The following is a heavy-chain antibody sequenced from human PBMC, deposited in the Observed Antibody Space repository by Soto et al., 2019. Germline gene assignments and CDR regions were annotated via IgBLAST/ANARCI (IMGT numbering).Heavy chain of an antibody. CDR3: ASATVVAGTFDF. Sequence: PGGSLTLSCAGSGFAFRRYNMNWVRQPPGKGLEWVASISSGSSNIYYADSVKGRFTISRDNAKDSLYLQMDSLRAEDSAVYYCASATVVAGTFDFWGQGTLLTVSS. D-gene: IGHD2-15*01. J-gene: IGHJ4*02. CDR2: ISSGSSNI. V-gene: IGHV3-21*01. CDR1: GFAFRRYN.